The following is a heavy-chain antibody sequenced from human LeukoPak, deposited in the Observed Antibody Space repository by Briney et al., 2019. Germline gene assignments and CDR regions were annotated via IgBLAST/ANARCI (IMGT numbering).Heavy chain of an antibody. CDR2: ISVHNGYT. V-gene: IGHV1-18*01. J-gene: IGHJ4*02. CDR3: ARDMRHYRNYDSTGYYFNFEY. D-gene: IGHD3-22*01. CDR1: GYIFTSYG. Sequence: ASVKVSCKASGYIFTSYGISWVRQAPGQGLEWMGWISVHNGYTRYAQKFQGRVTMTTDTSTSTAYMDLRCLRSDDTAVYYCARDMRHYRNYDSTGYYFNFEYWGQGTLVTVSP.